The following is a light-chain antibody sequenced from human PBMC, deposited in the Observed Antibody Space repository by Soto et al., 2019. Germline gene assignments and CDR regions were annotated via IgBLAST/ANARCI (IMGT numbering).Light chain of an antibody. CDR3: TSYAGGNNV. CDR1: SSDVGGYNY. J-gene: IGLJ1*01. Sequence: QSALTLPPSASGSPGQSVTISCTGTSSDVGGYNYVSWYQQNPGKVPKLMIYEVNKRPSGVPDRFSGSKSGNTASLTVSGLQAEDEADYYCTSYAGGNNVFGTGTKLTVL. CDR2: EVN. V-gene: IGLV2-8*01.